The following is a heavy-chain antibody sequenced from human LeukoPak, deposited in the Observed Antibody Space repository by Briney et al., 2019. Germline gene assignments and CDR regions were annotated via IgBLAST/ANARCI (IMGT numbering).Heavy chain of an antibody. Sequence: GGSLTLSSAASAISLNNYWMHWVRQPPGKGREWVANIKEDGSQRNYVDSVKGRFTISRDNAKNSLYLQMNNLRAEDTAVYYCATGIATHFRGSDSWGQGTLVTVSS. CDR1: AISLNNYW. J-gene: IGHJ4*02. D-gene: IGHD1-1*01. CDR2: IKEDGSQR. V-gene: IGHV3-7*01. CDR3: ATGIATHFRGSDS.